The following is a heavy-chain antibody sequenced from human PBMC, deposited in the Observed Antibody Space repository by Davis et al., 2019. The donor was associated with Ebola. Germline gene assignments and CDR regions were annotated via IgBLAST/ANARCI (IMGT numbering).Heavy chain of an antibody. CDR1: GYTFTSYA. J-gene: IGHJ5*02. Sequence: ASVKVSCKASGYTFTSYAMHWVRQAPGQRLEWMGWINAGNGNTKYSQKFQGRVTMTRDTSTSTVYMELSSLRSEDTAVYYCARDLLLWFRELSVQVPWGQGTLVTVSS. CDR3: ARDLLLWFRELSVQVP. D-gene: IGHD3-10*01. V-gene: IGHV1-3*01. CDR2: INAGNGNT.